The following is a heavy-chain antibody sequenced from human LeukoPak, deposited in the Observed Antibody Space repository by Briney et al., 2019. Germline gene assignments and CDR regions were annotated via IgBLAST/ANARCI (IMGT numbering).Heavy chain of an antibody. V-gene: IGHV4-34*01. J-gene: IGHJ4*02. D-gene: IGHD3-3*01. Sequence: SETLSLTCTVSGGSISSYYWSWIRQPPGKGLEWIGEINHSGSTNYNPSLKSRVTISVDTSKNQFSLKLSSVTAADTAVYYCARLPYDFWSGPRTDYWGQGTLVTVSS. CDR1: GGSISSYY. CDR2: INHSGST. CDR3: ARLPYDFWSGPRTDY.